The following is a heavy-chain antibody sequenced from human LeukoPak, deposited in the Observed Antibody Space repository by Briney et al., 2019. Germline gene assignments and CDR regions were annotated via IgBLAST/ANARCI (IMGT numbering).Heavy chain of an antibody. CDR2: IKQDGSEK. J-gene: IGHJ4*02. V-gene: IGHV3-7*01. CDR3: ARVRVGGYVDY. CDR1: GFTVSSNY. D-gene: IGHD4-23*01. Sequence: GGSLRLSCAASGFTVSSNYMSWVRQAPGKGLEWVANIKQDGSEKYYVDSVKGRFTISRDNAKNSLYLQMNSLRAEDTAVYYCARVRVGGYVDYWGQGTLVTVSS.